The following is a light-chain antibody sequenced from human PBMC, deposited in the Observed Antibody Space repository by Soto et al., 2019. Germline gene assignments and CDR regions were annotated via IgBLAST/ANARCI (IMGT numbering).Light chain of an antibody. CDR3: QQRSNWPIT. Sequence: EVVLTQSPSTLSLSPGERATLSCRASQSVSTYLAWYQQKPGQAPRLLIYDASTRATGIPARFSGSGSGTGFTLTISSLEPEDFAVYYCQQRSNWPITFGQGTRPENK. V-gene: IGKV3-11*01. CDR1: QSVSTY. CDR2: DAS. J-gene: IGKJ5*01.